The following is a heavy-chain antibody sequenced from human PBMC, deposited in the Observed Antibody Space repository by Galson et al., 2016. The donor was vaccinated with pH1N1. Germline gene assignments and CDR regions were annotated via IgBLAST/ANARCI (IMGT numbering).Heavy chain of an antibody. CDR3: AKGAGANYLVDD. CDR2: VNTDNGGT. Sequence: SVKVSYKASGYTFTAHYIHWVRQARGQGLEWMGWVNTDNGGTKFAAKFQGRVTMSRDRATTTAYMELGSLRSDDTAIYYCAKGAGANYLVDDWGQGTLVIVSS. CDR1: GYTFTAHY. J-gene: IGHJ4*02. D-gene: IGHD4/OR15-4a*01. V-gene: IGHV1-2*02.